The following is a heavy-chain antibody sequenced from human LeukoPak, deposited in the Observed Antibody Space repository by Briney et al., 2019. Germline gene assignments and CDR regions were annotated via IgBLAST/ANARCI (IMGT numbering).Heavy chain of an antibody. Sequence: GGSLRLSCAASGFTFTDYAMSWVRQAPGKGLEWVSTITGSGYHTFFAASVKGRFTISRDNSKSTLYLQMNSLRVEDTAVYYCATRSLSTGTYGMDVWGQGTTVTVSS. CDR1: GFTFTDYA. CDR3: ATRSLSTGTYGMDV. J-gene: IGHJ6*02. D-gene: IGHD5/OR15-5a*01. CDR2: ITGSGYHT. V-gene: IGHV3-23*01.